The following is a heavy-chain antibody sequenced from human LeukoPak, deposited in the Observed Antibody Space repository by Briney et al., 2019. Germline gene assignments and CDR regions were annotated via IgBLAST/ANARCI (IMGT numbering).Heavy chain of an antibody. D-gene: IGHD4-23*01. Sequence: SVKVSCKASGFTFTSSAMQWVRQARGQRLEWIGWIVVGSGNTNYAQKFQERVTITRDMSTSTAYMELSSLRSEDTAVYYCARGPEGGNSSPYYYYYYMDVWGKGTTVAVSS. J-gene: IGHJ6*03. CDR1: GFTFTSSA. CDR3: ARGPEGGNSSPYYYYYYMDV. CDR2: IVVGSGNT. V-gene: IGHV1-58*02.